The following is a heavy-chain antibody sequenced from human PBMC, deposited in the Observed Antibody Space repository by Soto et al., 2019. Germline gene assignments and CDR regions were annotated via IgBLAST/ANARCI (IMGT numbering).Heavy chain of an antibody. V-gene: IGHV3-23*01. Sequence: GGSLRLSCAASGFTFSSYAMSWVRQAPGKGLEWVSAISGSGGSTYYADSVKGRFTISRDNSKNTRYLQMNSLRAEDTAVYYCAKGYDFWSGYWYFDYWGQGTLVTVSS. CDR1: GFTFSSYA. J-gene: IGHJ4*02. CDR3: AKGYDFWSGYWYFDY. CDR2: ISGSGGST. D-gene: IGHD3-3*01.